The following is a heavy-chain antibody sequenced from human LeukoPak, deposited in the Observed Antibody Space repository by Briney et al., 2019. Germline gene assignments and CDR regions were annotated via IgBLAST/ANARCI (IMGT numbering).Heavy chain of an antibody. J-gene: IGHJ4*02. Sequence: GGSLRLSCAVSGFAVSSNYMSWVRQAPGKGLEWVSVIYSGGSTYYADSVKGRFTVSRDNSKNTLYLQMNSLRAEDTAVYYCAKQDLDYFDYWGQGTLVTVSS. V-gene: IGHV3-66*04. CDR1: GFAVSSNY. CDR2: IYSGGST. CDR3: AKQDLDYFDY.